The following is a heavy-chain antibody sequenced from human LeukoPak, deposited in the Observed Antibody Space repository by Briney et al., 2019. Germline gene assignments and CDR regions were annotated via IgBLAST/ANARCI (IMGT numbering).Heavy chain of an antibody. J-gene: IGHJ4*02. Sequence: SQTLSLTCTVSGGSISSGSYYWSWIRQPAGKGLEWIGRIYTSGSTNYNPSLKSRVTISVDTSKNRFSLKLSSVTAADTAVYYCAREELGIDYWGQGTLVTVSS. CDR1: GGSISSGSYY. CDR2: IYTSGST. V-gene: IGHV4-61*02. CDR3: AREELGIDY. D-gene: IGHD7-27*01.